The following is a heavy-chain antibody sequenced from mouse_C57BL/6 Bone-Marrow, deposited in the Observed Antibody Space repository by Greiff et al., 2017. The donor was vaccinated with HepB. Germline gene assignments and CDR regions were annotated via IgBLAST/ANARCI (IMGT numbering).Heavy chain of an antibody. V-gene: IGHV1-19*01. CDR2: INPYNGGT. Sequence: EVQRVESGPVLVKPGASVKMSCKASGYTFTDYYMNWVKQSHGKSLEWIGVINPYNGGTSYNQKFKGKATLTVDKSSSTAYMELNSLTSEDSAVYYCAREAYYGSSYKFAYWGQGTLVTVSA. D-gene: IGHD1-1*01. J-gene: IGHJ3*01. CDR1: GYTFTDYY. CDR3: AREAYYGSSYKFAY.